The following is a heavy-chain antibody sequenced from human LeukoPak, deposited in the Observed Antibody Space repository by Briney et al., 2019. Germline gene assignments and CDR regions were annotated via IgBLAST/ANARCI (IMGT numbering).Heavy chain of an antibody. Sequence: ASVKVSCKASGYTFTGYYMHWVRQAPGQGLEWMGWINPNSGGTNYAQKFQGRVTMTRDTSISTAYMELSRLRSDDTAVYYCARPHYDSSGYYYGYFDYWGQGTLVTVSS. V-gene: IGHV1-2*02. CDR2: INPNSGGT. J-gene: IGHJ4*02. CDR3: ARPHYDSSGYYYGYFDY. D-gene: IGHD3-22*01. CDR1: GYTFTGYY.